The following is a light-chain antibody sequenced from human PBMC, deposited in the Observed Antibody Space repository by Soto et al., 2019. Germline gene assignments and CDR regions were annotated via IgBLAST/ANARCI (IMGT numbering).Light chain of an antibody. CDR2: EVS. CDR1: SSDVGGYNY. J-gene: IGLJ3*02. CDR3: SSYTTSSTHWV. Sequence: QSVLTQPASVSGSPGQSITISCTGTSSDVGGYNYVSWYQQHPGKAPKLMIYEVSNRPSGVSNRFSGSKSGNTASLTISGLQAEDEADYYCSSYTTSSTHWVFSGGTKLTVL. V-gene: IGLV2-14*01.